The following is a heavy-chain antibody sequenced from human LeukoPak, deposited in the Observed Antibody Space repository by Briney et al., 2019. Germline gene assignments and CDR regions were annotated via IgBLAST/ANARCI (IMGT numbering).Heavy chain of an antibody. CDR1: GGSISSGGYY. J-gene: IGHJ3*01. V-gene: IGHV4-30-2*01. D-gene: IGHD2-2*01. CDR2: IYHSGST. Sequence: SETLSLTCTVSGGSISSGGYYWSWIRQPPGKGLEWIGYIYHSGSTYYNPSLKSRVTISVDRSKNQFSLKLSSVTAADTAVYYCARGGGDIVVVPAANILPTWGQGTMVTVSS. CDR3: ARGGGDIVVVPAANILPT.